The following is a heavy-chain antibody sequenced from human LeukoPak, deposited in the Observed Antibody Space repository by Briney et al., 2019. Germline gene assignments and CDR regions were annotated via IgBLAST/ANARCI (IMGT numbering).Heavy chain of an antibody. CDR1: GGSFSGYY. CDR2: INHSGST. Sequence: SETLSLTCAVYGGSFSGYYWSWIRQPPGKGLEWIGEINHSGSTNYNPSLKSRVTISVDTSKNQFSLKLSSVTAADTAVYHCARTRYWFDPWGQGTLVTVSS. J-gene: IGHJ5*02. D-gene: IGHD3-16*02. V-gene: IGHV4-34*01. CDR3: ARTRYWFDP.